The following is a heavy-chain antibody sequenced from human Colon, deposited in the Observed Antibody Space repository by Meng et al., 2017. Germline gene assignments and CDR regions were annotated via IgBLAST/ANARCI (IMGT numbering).Heavy chain of an antibody. CDR1: LHSVYSNRSP. V-gene: IGHV6-1*01. CDR2: TYYRSKYYN. J-gene: IGHJ4*02. Sequence: QAPLQPAGPALVKPSHPPSPLCAIPLHSVYSNRSPWNCIRQSTSRGLASLGRTYYRSKYYNDNALSVKSRLTINPDTSKNQFSLQLTSVTPEDTAIYYCARDWVDVRAGFDFWGQGTLVTVSS. CDR3: ARDWVDVRAGFDF. D-gene: IGHD5-12*01.